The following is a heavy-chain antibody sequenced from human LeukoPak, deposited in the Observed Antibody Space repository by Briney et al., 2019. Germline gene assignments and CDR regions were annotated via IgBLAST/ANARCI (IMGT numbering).Heavy chain of an antibody. V-gene: IGHV4-59*12. J-gene: IGHJ3*02. D-gene: IGHD3-22*01. CDR3: ARDRSHYDSVRTAPSAFDI. Sequence: WETLSLTCTVWGGPMSSYYWRWLRQPPGKGLEWLGYIYYSGSTNFYPSLKSRVTLSVDTSKHQFSLKLSSVTAADTAVYYCARDRSHYDSVRTAPSAFDIWGQGTMVTVSS. CDR2: IYYSGST. CDR1: GGPMSSYY.